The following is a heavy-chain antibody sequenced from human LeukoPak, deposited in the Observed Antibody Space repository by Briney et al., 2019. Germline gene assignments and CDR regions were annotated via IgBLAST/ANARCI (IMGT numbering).Heavy chain of an antibody. CDR1: GGSISSGDYY. CDR3: ARADGAFDI. J-gene: IGHJ3*02. Sequence: SQTLSLTCTVSGGSISSGDYYWRWIRQPPGEGVEWIGYIYYSGSTYYNPCLKTRVTVSVHASKNQFSLKLSSVTAADTAVYYCARADGAFDIWGQGTMVTVSS. CDR2: IYYSGST. V-gene: IGHV4-30-4*08.